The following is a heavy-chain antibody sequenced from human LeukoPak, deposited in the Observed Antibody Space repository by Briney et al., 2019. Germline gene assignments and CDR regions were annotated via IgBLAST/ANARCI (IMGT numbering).Heavy chain of an antibody. CDR1: IGSISSAGHY. D-gene: IGHD5-12*01. J-gene: IGHJ4*02. CDR3: ARATVGTVEFDY. Sequence: PSETLSLTCTVSIGSISSAGHYWGWIRQPPGKGLEWIGSMNYSGSTYYNPSLKSRVTISVDTSKNQFSLKLNSMTAADSAVYYCARATVGTVEFDYWGQGTLVTVSS. V-gene: IGHV4-39*07. CDR2: MNYSGST.